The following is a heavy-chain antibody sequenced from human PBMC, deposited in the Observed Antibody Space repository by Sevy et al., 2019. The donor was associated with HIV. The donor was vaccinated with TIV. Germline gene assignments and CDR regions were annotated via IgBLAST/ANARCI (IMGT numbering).Heavy chain of an antibody. Sequence: SETLSLTCRVSGGSVNSGYYHWSWIRQPPGKGLEWIGQTYDDVRINCNPSLGGRVTISIDTPNNQFSLRLTSVTAADTALYYCAGYIVGGGGRGSWGQGTLVTVSS. J-gene: IGHJ5*02. CDR1: GGSVNSGYYH. CDR3: AGYIVGGGGRGS. CDR2: TYDDVRI. D-gene: IGHD1-26*01. V-gene: IGHV4-61*01.